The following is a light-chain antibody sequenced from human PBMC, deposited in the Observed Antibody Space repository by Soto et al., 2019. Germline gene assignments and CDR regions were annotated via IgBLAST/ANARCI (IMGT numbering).Light chain of an antibody. Sequence: TQMTQSPSSLSASVGDRVIITCRSDHSINNYLNWYQQRPGKVPKLLIYAASTLQSGVPSRFSGSGSGRVFTLTINSLQPEEFATYYCQQCYSTLGTFGRGTRVEI. CDR3: QQCYSTLGT. V-gene: IGKV1-39*01. CDR2: AAS. J-gene: IGKJ2*01. CDR1: HSINNY.